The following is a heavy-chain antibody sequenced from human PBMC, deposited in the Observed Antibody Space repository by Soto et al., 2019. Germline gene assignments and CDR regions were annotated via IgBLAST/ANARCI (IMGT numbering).Heavy chain of an antibody. D-gene: IGHD4-17*01. CDR2: IYYSGST. CDR1: CGSISSYY. J-gene: IGHJ4*02. Sequence: SETLSLTCTVSCGSISSYYWSWIRQPPGKGLEWIGYIYYSGSTNYNPSLKSRVTISVDTSKNQFSLELSSVTAADTAVYYCARGEGYGDYIDYWGQGTLVTVSS. V-gene: IGHV4-59*01. CDR3: ARGEGYGDYIDY.